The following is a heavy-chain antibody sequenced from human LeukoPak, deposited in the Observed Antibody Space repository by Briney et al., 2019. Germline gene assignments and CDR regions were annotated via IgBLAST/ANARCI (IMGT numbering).Heavy chain of an antibody. CDR3: VRVQRHYDFWSGPRHVDY. V-gene: IGHV1-18*01. Sequence: ASVKVSCKASGYTFTSSGIRWVRQAPGQGLEGMGWISAYNGNTNYAQKLQGRVTMTTDTSTSTAYIELRSLRSADTAVYYCVRVQRHYDFWSGPRHVDYWGQGALVTVS. CDR1: GYTFTSSG. D-gene: IGHD3-3*01. J-gene: IGHJ4*02. CDR2: ISAYNGNT.